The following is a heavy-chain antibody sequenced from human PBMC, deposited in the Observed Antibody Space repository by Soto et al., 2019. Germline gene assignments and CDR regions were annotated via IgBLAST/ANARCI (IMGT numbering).Heavy chain of an antibody. CDR1: GFTFRSYV. V-gene: IGHV3-33*05. D-gene: IGHD3-16*01. Sequence: QVQLVESGGGVVQPGTSLRLSCVGSGFTFRSYVIHWVRQAPGKGLEWVALTSYDGSNKDYGDSVKGRFTISRDNSRNTVDLQMDSLRSEDTALYYCARWGTTGGLDVWGQGTLVSVPS. CDR3: ARWGTTGGLDV. J-gene: IGHJ1*01. CDR2: TSYDGSNK.